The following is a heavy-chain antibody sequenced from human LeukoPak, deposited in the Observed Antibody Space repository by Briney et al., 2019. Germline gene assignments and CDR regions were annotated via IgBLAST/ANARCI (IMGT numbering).Heavy chain of an antibody. D-gene: IGHD2-2*01. J-gene: IGHJ4*02. CDR2: IYYTGST. Sequence: SETLSLTCTVSGGSLSSYYWSWIRQPPGKGLEYVGYIYYTGSTNYNPSLKSRVTISVDTSKNQFSLKLSSVTAADTAVYYCARVPSGGYFDYWGQGTLVTVSS. V-gene: IGHV4-59*08. CDR1: GGSLSSYY. CDR3: ARVPSGGYFDY.